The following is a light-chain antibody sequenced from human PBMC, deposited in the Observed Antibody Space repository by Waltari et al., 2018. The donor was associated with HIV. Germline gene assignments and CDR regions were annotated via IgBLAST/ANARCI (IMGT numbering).Light chain of an antibody. CDR3: QQYNSWPPYT. J-gene: IGKJ2*01. V-gene: IGKV3-15*01. Sequence: EIVMTQSPATLSVSPGERATLSCRASQSIGSRLAWYQQKPGQAPRLLIYGASTRATGTPARISGSGSGTDFTLTISSLQSEDVAVYYCQQYNSWPPYTFGQGTKLEIK. CDR1: QSIGSR. CDR2: GAS.